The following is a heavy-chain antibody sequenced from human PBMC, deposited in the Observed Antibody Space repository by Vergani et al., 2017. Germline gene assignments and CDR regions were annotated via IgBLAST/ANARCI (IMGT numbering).Heavy chain of an antibody. CDR2: IIPILGIA. V-gene: IGHV1-69*04. CDR1: GGTFSSYA. Sequence: QVQLVQSGAEVKKPGASVKVSCKASGGTFSSYAISWVRQAPGQGLEWMGRIIPILGIANYAQKFQGRVTITADKSTSTAYMELSSLRSDDTAVYYCARGQGRVVPAAIALEYWDWGQGTLVTVSS. D-gene: IGHD2-2*02. CDR3: ARGQGRVVPAAIALEYWD. J-gene: IGHJ4*02.